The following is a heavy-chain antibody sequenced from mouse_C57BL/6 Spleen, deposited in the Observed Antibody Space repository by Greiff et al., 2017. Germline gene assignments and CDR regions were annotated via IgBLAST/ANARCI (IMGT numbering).Heavy chain of an antibody. Sequence: VQLQQPGAELVKPGASVKLSCKASGYTFTSYWMHWVKQRPEQGLEWIGRIDPANGNTKYAPKFQGKATITADTSSNTAYLQLSSLTSEDTAIYYCAIYGSSDRFAYWGQGTLVTVSA. CDR2: IDPANGNT. V-gene: IGHV14-3*01. CDR1: GYTFTSYW. CDR3: AIYGSSDRFAY. D-gene: IGHD1-1*01. J-gene: IGHJ3*01.